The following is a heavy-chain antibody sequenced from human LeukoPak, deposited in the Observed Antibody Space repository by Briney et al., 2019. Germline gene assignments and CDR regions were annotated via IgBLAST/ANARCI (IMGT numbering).Heavy chain of an antibody. Sequence: PGGSLRLACAASGFTFSDYSMNWDRQAPGKGLEWISYIGIDSGNTNYADSVKGRFTISGDKAKNSLYLQMNSLRVEDTAVYYCARDYKYAFDNWGQGTLVTVSS. CDR2: IGIDSGNT. CDR3: ARDYKYAFDN. V-gene: IGHV3-48*01. CDR1: GFTFSDYS. D-gene: IGHD5-24*01. J-gene: IGHJ4*02.